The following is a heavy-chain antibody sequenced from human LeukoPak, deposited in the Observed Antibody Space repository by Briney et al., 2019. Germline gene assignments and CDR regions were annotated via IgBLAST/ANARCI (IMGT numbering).Heavy chain of an antibody. V-gene: IGHV3-30-3*01. CDR3: ARDWGVDS. CDR1: GFTFSIYT. CDR2: TPYDGSNK. D-gene: IGHD3-10*01. J-gene: IGHJ4*02. Sequence: PGGSLRLSCAASGFTFSIYTMVWVRQAPGKGLEWVAVTPYDGSNKYYADSVKGRFTISRDNSNNTLYLQMNSLRAEDTAVYYCARDWGVDSWGQGTLVTVSS.